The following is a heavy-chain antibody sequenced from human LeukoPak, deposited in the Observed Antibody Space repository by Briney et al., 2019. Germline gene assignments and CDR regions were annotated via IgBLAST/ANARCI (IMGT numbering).Heavy chain of an antibody. CDR2: INPISGGT. CDR3: AGGPHDYGDQ. V-gene: IGHV1-2*02. Sequence: ASVKVSCKASGYTFTGYFIHWVRQAPGQGLEWMGWINPISGGTNYAQKFQGRVTMTRDTSITTAYMGLSRLRSDDTAVYYCAGGPHDYGDQWGQGTLVTVSS. J-gene: IGHJ4*02. CDR1: GYTFTGYF.